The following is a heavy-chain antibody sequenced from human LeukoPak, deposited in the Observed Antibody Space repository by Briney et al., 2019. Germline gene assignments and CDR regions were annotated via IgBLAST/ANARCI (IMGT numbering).Heavy chain of an antibody. CDR2: IYHSGST. CDR1: GYSISSGYY. V-gene: IGHV4-38-2*01. D-gene: IGHD6-19*01. CDR3: ARRGAVAAMGMFDY. J-gene: IGHJ4*02. Sequence: SETLSLTCAVSGYSISSGYYWGWIRQPPGKGLELIGSIYHSGSTYYNPSLKSRVTISVDTSKNQFSLKLSSVTAADTAVYYCARRGAVAAMGMFDYWGQGTLVTVSS.